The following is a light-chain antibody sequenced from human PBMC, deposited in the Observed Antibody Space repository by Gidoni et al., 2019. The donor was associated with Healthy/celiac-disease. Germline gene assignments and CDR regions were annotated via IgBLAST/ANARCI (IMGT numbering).Light chain of an antibody. J-gene: IGKJ5*01. CDR1: QGISSY. CDR2: AAS. Sequence: IQLTQSPSSLSASVGDRVTITGRASQGISSYLAWYQQKPGKAPKLLIYAASTLQRGVPSRFSGSGSGTDFTLTFGSLQPEDFSTYYCQQLNSYPITFGQGTRLEIK. CDR3: QQLNSYPIT. V-gene: IGKV1-9*01.